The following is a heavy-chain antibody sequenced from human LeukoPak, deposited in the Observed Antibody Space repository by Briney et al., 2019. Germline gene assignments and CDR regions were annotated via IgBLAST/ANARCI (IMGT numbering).Heavy chain of an antibody. Sequence: GGSLRLSCAASGFTFSSYWMHWVRQAPGKGLMWVSRINSDGSSTSYADSVKGRFTISRDNAKNTLYLQMNSLRAEDTAVYYCARDRQEYYDFWSGPGYSGQGTLVTVSS. V-gene: IGHV3-74*01. CDR2: INSDGSST. J-gene: IGHJ4*02. D-gene: IGHD3-3*01. CDR3: ARDRQEYYDFWSGPGY. CDR1: GFTFSSYW.